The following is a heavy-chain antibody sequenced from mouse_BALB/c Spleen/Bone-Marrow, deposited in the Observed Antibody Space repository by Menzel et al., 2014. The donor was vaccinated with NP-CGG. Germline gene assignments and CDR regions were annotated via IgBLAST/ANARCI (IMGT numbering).Heavy chain of an antibody. V-gene: IGHV14-3*02. Sequence: EVQLQQSGAELVKPGASVKLSCTASGFKFKDTHMHWVKQRPEQGLEWIGRIDPASGDTKYDPKFQGKAAITGDTSSNTAYLQLSSLTSEDTAVYYCASYYYGSSTFAYWGQGTLVTVSA. J-gene: IGHJ3*01. CDR3: ASYYYGSSTFAY. D-gene: IGHD1-1*01. CDR1: GFKFKDTH. CDR2: IDPASGDT.